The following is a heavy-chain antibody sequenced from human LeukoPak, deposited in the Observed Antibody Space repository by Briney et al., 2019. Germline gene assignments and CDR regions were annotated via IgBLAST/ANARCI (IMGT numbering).Heavy chain of an antibody. Sequence: ETLSLTCAVYGGSFSGYYWSWIRQAPGKGLEWVSVIYSGGSTYYADSVKGRFTISRDNSKSTLYLQMNSLRAEDTAVYYCARGSGVTMIVDSFDYWGQGTLVTVSS. J-gene: IGHJ4*02. CDR2: IYSGGST. D-gene: IGHD3-22*01. V-gene: IGHV3-66*01. CDR3: ARGSGVTMIVDSFDY. CDR1: GGSFSGYY.